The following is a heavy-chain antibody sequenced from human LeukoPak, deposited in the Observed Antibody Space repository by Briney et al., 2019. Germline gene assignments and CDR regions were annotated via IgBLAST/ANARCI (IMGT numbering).Heavy chain of an antibody. CDR3: AKFSVVVTFDY. J-gene: IGHJ4*02. V-gene: IGHV3-30*18. CDR1: GFTFSSYG. Sequence: PGRSLRLSCAASGFTFSSYGMHWVRQAPGKGLEWVAVISYDGSNKYYADSVKGRFTISRDNSKNTLYLQMNSLRAEDTAVYYCAKFSVVVTFDYWGQGTLVTVSS. CDR2: ISYDGSNK. D-gene: IGHD3-22*01.